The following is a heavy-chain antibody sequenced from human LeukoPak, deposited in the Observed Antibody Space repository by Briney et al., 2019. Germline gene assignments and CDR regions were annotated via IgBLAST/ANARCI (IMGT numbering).Heavy chain of an antibody. CDR2: IYTSGST. J-gene: IGHJ4*02. CDR3: ASVQDYGDYYFDY. D-gene: IGHD4-17*01. Sequence: SETLSLTCTVSGGSISSGSYYWSWIRQPAGRGLEWIGRIYTSGSTNYNPSLKSRVTISVDTSKNQFSLKLSSVTAADTAVYYCASVQDYGDYYFDYWGQGTLVTVSS. CDR1: GGSISSGSYY. V-gene: IGHV4-61*02.